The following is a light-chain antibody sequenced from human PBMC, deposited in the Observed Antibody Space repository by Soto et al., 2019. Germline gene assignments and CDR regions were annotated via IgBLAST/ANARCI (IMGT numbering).Light chain of an antibody. V-gene: IGKV3-15*01. CDR2: GAP. CDR3: QEENNWPPSS. CDR1: QSVSSN. Sequence: EIVMTKSPATMSVAPEESATLSCRASQSVSSNSACHQQKPGQAPRLLIYGAPPRATGIAARFSGSGSGTEFTLTVRSVKSEDFAVYYSQEENNWPPSSFVQGTKLQIK. J-gene: IGKJ2*03.